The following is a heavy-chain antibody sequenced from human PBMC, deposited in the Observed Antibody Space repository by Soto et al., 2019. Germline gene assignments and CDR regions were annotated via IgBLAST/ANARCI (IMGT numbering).Heavy chain of an antibody. D-gene: IGHD3-16*01. CDR2: IKSKTDGGTT. CDR1: RFTFSRAW. V-gene: IGHV3-15*01. J-gene: IGHJ6*02. Sequence: GGSLRLSCTASRFTFSRAWMSWVRQAPGKGLEWVGRIKSKTDGGTTDYAAPLKGRFTISRDDSANTVYLQMNSLKTEDTAVYYCTHLRPYNYGAYYYGLDVWGQGTTVTV. CDR3: THLRPYNYGAYYYGLDV.